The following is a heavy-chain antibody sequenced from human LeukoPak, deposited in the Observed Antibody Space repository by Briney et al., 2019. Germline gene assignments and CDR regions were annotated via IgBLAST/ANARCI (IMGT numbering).Heavy chain of an antibody. CDR1: GFTFSSYT. CDR2: ITTGDGNT. V-gene: IGHV3-23*01. Sequence: GGSLRLSCTASGFTFSSYTMTWVRQAPGKGLKWVSTITTGDGNTYYADSVKGRLTVSRDDSKNTLYLQMNSLRAEDTAVYYCAKDGGLWVSAHWGDSWGRGTLVTVSS. D-gene: IGHD7-27*01. CDR3: AKDGGLWVSAHWGDS. J-gene: IGHJ4*02.